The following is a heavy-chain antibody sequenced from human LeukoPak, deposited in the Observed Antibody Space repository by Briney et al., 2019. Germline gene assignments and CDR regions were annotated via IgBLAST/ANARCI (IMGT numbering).Heavy chain of an antibody. V-gene: IGHV1-8*02. Sequence: ASVKVSCKASGYTFTSYGISWVRQATGQGLEWMGWMNPNSGNTGYAQKFQGRVTMTRNTSISTAYMELSSLRSEDTAVYYCASPYYDILTGYLGAFDIWGQGTMVTVSS. CDR2: MNPNSGNT. D-gene: IGHD3-9*01. CDR1: GYTFTSYG. J-gene: IGHJ3*02. CDR3: ASPYYDILTGYLGAFDI.